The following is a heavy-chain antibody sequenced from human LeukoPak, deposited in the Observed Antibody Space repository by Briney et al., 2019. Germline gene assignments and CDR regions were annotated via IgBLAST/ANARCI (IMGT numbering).Heavy chain of an antibody. Sequence: GGSLRLSCTASGFSFSGHWMHWARQLPGKGLVWVSRISPTGSTTSYADSVKGRFTVSRDNAKNTLYLQVNNLRAKDTAVYYCARGPNSNWSGLDFWGQGTLLTVSS. CDR1: GFSFSGHW. CDR2: ISPTGSTT. V-gene: IGHV3-74*01. CDR3: ARGPNSNWSGLDF. D-gene: IGHD6-6*01. J-gene: IGHJ4*02.